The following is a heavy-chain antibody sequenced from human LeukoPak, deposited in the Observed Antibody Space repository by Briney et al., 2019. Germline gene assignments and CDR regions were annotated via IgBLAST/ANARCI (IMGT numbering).Heavy chain of an antibody. CDR1: GYSFTSHW. Sequence: HGESLKISCKGSGYSFTSHWIGWVRQMPGKGLEWMGIIYPGDFDTRYSPSFQGQVTISADKSISTAYLQWSSLEASDTAMYYCARHGKTYCGGDCYPLDYWGQGTLVTVSS. D-gene: IGHD2-21*02. V-gene: IGHV5-51*01. J-gene: IGHJ4*02. CDR2: IYPGDFDT. CDR3: ARHGKTYCGGDCYPLDY.